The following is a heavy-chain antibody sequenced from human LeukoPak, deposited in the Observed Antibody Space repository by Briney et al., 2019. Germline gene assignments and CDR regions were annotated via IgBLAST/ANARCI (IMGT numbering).Heavy chain of an antibody. CDR3: ARFSSTYGALDY. Sequence: PGGSLRLSCAASGFTFSSYSMNWVRQAPGKGLEWVSSISSSSSYIYYADSVKGRFTISRDNAKNSLYLQMNSLRAEDTAVYYCARFSSTYGALDYWGQGTWSPSPQ. J-gene: IGHJ4*02. CDR1: GFTFSSYS. CDR2: ISSSSSYI. D-gene: IGHD4-17*01. V-gene: IGHV3-21*01.